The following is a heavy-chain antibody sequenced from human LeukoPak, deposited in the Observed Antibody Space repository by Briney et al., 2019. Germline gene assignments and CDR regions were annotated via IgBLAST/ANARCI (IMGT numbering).Heavy chain of an antibody. D-gene: IGHD6-6*01. Sequence: GGSLRLSCAASGFTFSGYYMSWIRQAPGKGLEGVSYIGSTSSHTNYADSVKGRFTISRDNAKNSLYLQMNSLRAEDTAVYYCARGPSIAARYDAFDIWGQGTMVTVPS. CDR3: ARGPSIAARYDAFDI. V-gene: IGHV3-11*06. CDR2: IGSTSSHT. CDR1: GFTFSGYY. J-gene: IGHJ3*02.